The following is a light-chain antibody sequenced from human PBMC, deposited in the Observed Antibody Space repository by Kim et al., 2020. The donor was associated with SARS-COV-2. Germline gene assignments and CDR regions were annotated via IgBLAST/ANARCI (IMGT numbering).Light chain of an antibody. CDR2: DAA. CDR1: QSVSYY. V-gene: IGKV3-11*01. J-gene: IGKJ5*01. CDR3: QQRSNWPPEIT. Sequence: EIVLTQSPATLSLSPRERAALSCRASQSVSYYVAWYQHKPGQAPRLLIYDAANRATGIPARFSGSGSGTDFTLTISSLEPEDSAIYYCQQRSNWPPEITFGQGTRLEIK.